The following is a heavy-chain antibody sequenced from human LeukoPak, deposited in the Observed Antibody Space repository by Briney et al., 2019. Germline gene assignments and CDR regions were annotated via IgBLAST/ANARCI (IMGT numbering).Heavy chain of an antibody. D-gene: IGHD3-10*01. CDR2: TYYSGST. V-gene: IGHV4-31*03. Sequence: SQTLSLTCTVSGGSISSGGYYWSWIRQHPGKGLEWIGYTYYSGSTYYNPSLKSRVTISVDTSKNQFSLKLSSVTAADTAVYYCARLGSGSYYNVRDYYYYGMDVWGQGTTVTVSS. CDR3: ARLGSGSYYNVRDYYYYGMDV. J-gene: IGHJ6*02. CDR1: GGSISSGGYY.